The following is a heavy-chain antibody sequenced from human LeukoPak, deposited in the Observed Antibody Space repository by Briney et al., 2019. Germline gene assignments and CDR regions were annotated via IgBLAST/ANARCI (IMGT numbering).Heavy chain of an antibody. J-gene: IGHJ4*02. V-gene: IGHV4-4*07. CDR2: IYTSGST. Sequence: PSETLSLTCTVSGGSNSSYYWSWIRQPAGKGLEWIGRIYTSGSTNYNPSLKSRVTMSVDTSKNQFSLKLSSVTAADKAVYYCARGPLYSNYVDYWGQGTLVTVSS. CDR1: GGSNSSYY. D-gene: IGHD4-11*01. CDR3: ARGPLYSNYVDY.